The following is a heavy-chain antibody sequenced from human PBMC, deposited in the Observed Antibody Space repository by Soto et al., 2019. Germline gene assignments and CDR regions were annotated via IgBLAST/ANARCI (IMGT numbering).Heavy chain of an antibody. Sequence: SSETLSLTCTVSGGSISSYYWSWIRQPPGKGLEWIGYIYYSGSTNYNPSLKSRVTISVDTSKNQFSLKLSSVTAADTAVYYCARGMITMVRGVILGYYYGMDVRGQGTTVTVPS. CDR3: ARGMITMVRGVILGYYYGMDV. CDR1: GGSISSYY. V-gene: IGHV4-59*01. CDR2: IYYSGST. D-gene: IGHD3-10*01. J-gene: IGHJ6*02.